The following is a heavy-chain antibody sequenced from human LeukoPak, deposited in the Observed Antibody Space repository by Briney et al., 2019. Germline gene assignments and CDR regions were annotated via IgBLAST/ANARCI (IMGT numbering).Heavy chain of an antibody. Sequence: SETLSLTCTVSGGSISNYYWSWIRQPAGKGLEWIGRMYSSGSSNYNPSLKTRVTMSVDTSKNQFSLKLSSVTAADTAVYYCARGALYRGWSYYLDFWGQGSQVTVSS. CDR3: ARGALYRGWSYYLDF. D-gene: IGHD6-19*01. CDR2: MYSSGSS. CDR1: GGSISNYY. V-gene: IGHV4-4*07. J-gene: IGHJ4*02.